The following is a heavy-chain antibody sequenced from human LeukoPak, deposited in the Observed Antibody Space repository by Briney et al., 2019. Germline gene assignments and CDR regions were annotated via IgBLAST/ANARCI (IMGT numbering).Heavy chain of an antibody. V-gene: IGHV1-69*04. CDR2: IIPILGIA. CDR3: ARDLSRKLSLCDY. Sequence: ASVKVSCKASGGTFSSYTISWVRQAPGQGLEWMGRIIPILGIASYAQKFQGRVSITADKSTSTAYMELSSLRSEDTAVYYCARDLSRKLSLCDYWGQGTLVTVSS. J-gene: IGHJ4*02. D-gene: IGHD3-16*02. CDR1: GGTFSSYT.